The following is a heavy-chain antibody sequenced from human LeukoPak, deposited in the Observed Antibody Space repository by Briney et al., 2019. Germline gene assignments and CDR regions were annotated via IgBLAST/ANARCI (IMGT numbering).Heavy chain of an antibody. CDR2: INPSGGST. Sequence: ASVKVSCKASGYTLTSYYMHWVRQAPGQGLEWMGIINPSGGSTSYAQKFQGRVTMTRDTSTSTVYMELSSLRSEDTAVYYCARDEGYCSSTSCYTRFDYWGQGTLVTVSS. J-gene: IGHJ4*02. V-gene: IGHV1-46*01. CDR1: GYTLTSYY. CDR3: ARDEGYCSSTSCYTRFDY. D-gene: IGHD2-2*02.